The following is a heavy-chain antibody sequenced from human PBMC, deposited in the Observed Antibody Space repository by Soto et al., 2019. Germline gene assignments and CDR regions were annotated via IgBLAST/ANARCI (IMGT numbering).Heavy chain of an antibody. J-gene: IGHJ4*02. Sequence: QVQLVESGGGVVQPGRSLRLSCAGSGFMFSVYGMHWVRQAPGKGPERVAVISSDGRSEAYADPVKGRFTISRDNPTTTVFLQVNSLRPEDTGIYHGAKTNDTPSGVSSRGRGALLDYWGQGTLVTVSS. CDR3: AKTNDTPSGVSSRGRGALLDY. CDR1: GFMFSVYG. CDR2: ISSDGRSE. D-gene: IGHD2-2*01. V-gene: IGHV3-30*18.